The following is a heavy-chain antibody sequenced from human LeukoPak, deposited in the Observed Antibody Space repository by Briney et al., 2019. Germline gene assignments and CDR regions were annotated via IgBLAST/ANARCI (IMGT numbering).Heavy chain of an antibody. CDR2: RSNSGKT. Sequence: SETLSLTCTVSDGPISTYYWSWIRQSPGKGLEWLGYRSNSGKTKSNPSLGGRLIMSVDSSKNQFSLRLSSVTAADTAVYYCARGVTIFGVSTMNWFDPWGPGTRVTVSS. CDR1: DGPISTYY. J-gene: IGHJ5*02. V-gene: IGHV4-59*01. D-gene: IGHD3-3*01. CDR3: ARGVTIFGVSTMNWFDP.